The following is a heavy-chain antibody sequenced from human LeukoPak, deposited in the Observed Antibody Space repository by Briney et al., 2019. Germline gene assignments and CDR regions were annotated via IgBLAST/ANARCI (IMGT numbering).Heavy chain of an antibody. J-gene: IGHJ4*02. Sequence: PGGSLRLSCAASGFIFSNDAMHWVRQAPGKGLEWVAFIWFDGSNKHYADSVKGRFTISRDNSEDTLYLQMNSLRAEDTAVYYCARGYLRYSGYDMGRVFDYWGQGTLVTVSS. V-gene: IGHV3-33*01. CDR2: IWFDGSNK. CDR1: GFIFSNDA. CDR3: ARGYLRYSGYDMGRVFDY. D-gene: IGHD5-12*01.